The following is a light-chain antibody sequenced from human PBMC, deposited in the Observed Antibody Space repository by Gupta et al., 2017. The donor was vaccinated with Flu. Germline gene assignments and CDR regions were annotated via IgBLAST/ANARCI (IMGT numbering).Light chain of an antibody. CDR1: C. CDR3: HHYNSYSGYS. V-gene: IGKV1-5*03. Sequence: CLAWYQQKQGKAPKLLIYGASKLERGVPSRFSGSGSGTQFTLTLSCLQPDDFASSYYHHYNSYSGYSFGQGTKLEIK. CDR2: GAS. J-gene: IGKJ2*03.